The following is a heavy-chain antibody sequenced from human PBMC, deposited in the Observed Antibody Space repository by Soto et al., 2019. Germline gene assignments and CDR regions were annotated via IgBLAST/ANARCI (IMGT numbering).Heavy chain of an antibody. CDR3: ARDAAVGLFDY. Sequence: QVQLVQSGAEVKKPGATVKVSCKASGYTFTSYGISWVRQAPGQGLEWMGWINAYNGNTKYAQKLQGRATMTTDTSKSTAYMELRSLRSDDTAVYYCARDAAVGLFDYWGQGTLVTVSS. CDR2: INAYNGNT. D-gene: IGHD1-26*01. J-gene: IGHJ4*02. V-gene: IGHV1-18*01. CDR1: GYTFTSYG.